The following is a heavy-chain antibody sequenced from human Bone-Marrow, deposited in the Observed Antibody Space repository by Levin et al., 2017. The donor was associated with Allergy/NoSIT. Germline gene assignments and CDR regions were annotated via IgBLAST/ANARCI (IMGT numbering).Heavy chain of an antibody. V-gene: IGHV4-61*01. CDR1: GASVNSGSYH. Sequence: PSETLSLTCSVSGASVNSGSYHWSWIRQPPGKGLEWIGNINYSGSTNYNPSLKSRVTISADTWKNQLSLELRSVPAADTAVYYCARDFDYYYYMDVWGKGTTLTVS. CDR3: ARDFDYYYYMDV. J-gene: IGHJ6*03. CDR2: INYSGST.